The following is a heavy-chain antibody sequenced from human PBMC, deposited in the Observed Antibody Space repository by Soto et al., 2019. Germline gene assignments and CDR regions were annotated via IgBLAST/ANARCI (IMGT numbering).Heavy chain of an antibody. Sequence: QVQLVESGGGVVQPGRSLRLSCAASRFTFSSYGMHWVRQAPGKGLEWVAGSWYDGSNKYYADSVTGRFTIARANSKTTLYLQMNSLRAQDTAVYYCARDAGLRMNYYVYGMDVWGQGATGSVSS. CDR1: RFTFSSYG. J-gene: IGHJ6*02. CDR3: ARDAGLRMNYYVYGMDV. V-gene: IGHV3-33*01. CDR2: SWYDGSNK. D-gene: IGHD2-15*01.